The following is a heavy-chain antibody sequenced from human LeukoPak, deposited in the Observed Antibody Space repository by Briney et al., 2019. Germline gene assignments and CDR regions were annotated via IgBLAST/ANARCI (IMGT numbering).Heavy chain of an antibody. V-gene: IGHV4-30-2*01. Sequence: SETLSLTCAVSGGSICSGGYSWSWIRQPPGKGLEWIGYIYHSGSTYYNPSLKSRVTISVDRSKNQFSLKLSSVTAADTAVYYCARETGSGGDNWFDPWGQGTLVTVSS. CDR1: GGSICSGGYS. CDR3: ARETGSGGDNWFDP. D-gene: IGHD2-15*01. J-gene: IGHJ5*02. CDR2: IYHSGST.